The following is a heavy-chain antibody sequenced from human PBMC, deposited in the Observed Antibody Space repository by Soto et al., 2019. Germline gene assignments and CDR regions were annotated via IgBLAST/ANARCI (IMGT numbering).Heavy chain of an antibody. CDR1: GFSFSSVW. J-gene: IGHJ3*01. D-gene: IGHD3-22*01. Sequence: PGGSLRLSCVVSGFSFSSVWMTWVRQAPGKGLECVANIKYDGSEEYYVDSVKGRFTISRDNAKNSLYLQMNSLRAEDSAVYYCARDQLYYNDISGRPLNAFDVWGQGTMVTVSS. CDR2: IKYDGSEE. V-gene: IGHV3-7*01. CDR3: ARDQLYYNDISGRPLNAFDV.